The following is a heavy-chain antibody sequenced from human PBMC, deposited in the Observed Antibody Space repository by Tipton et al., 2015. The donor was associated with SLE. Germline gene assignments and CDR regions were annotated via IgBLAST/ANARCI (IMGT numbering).Heavy chain of an antibody. V-gene: IGHV4-39*02. CDR3: ARLTTVTIGL. CDR1: GDSISRSTYY. D-gene: IGHD4-17*01. J-gene: IGHJ4*02. CDR2: IFYSGSP. Sequence: TLSLTCTVSGDSISRSTYYWGWIRQPPGKGLEWIGTIFYSGSPYYNPSLKSRVTISVDTSKNHFSLRLSSVTAADTAVYYCARLTTVTIGLWGQGTLVTVSS.